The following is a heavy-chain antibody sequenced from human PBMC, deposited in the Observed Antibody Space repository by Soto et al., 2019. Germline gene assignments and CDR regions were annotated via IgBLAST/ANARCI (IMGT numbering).Heavy chain of an antibody. D-gene: IGHD1-1*01. CDR2: IGRTGIDR. Sequence: EVQLVESGGGLVKPGGSLRLSCAASGFSFSTSTMNWVRQAPGKGLEFVSSIGRTGIDRYYIDSVKGRFTISRDNAQNSLYLQMNSLRAGDTALYYCVCDDNRRYWGQETLVTVSS. CDR1: GFSFSTST. J-gene: IGHJ4*02. V-gene: IGHV3-21*01. CDR3: VCDDNRRY.